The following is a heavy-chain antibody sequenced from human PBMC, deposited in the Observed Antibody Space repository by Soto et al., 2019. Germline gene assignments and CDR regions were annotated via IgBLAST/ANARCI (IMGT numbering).Heavy chain of an antibody. V-gene: IGHV4-28*01. D-gene: IGHD1-26*01. CDR1: GYSISSSNW. J-gene: IGHJ4*02. Sequence: SETLSLTCAVSGYSISSSNWWGWIRKPPGKGLEWIGYIYYSGTTYYNPSLKSRVTMSVDTSKNQFSLKLTSVTAVDTAVYYCARREIQGPIDYWGQGTLVTVSS. CDR3: ARREIQGPIDY. CDR2: IYYSGTT.